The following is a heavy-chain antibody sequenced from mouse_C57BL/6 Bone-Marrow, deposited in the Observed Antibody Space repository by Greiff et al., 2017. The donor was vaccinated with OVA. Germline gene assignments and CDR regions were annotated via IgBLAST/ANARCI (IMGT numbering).Heavy chain of an antibody. CDR3: ARGVYYDYGYFDV. V-gene: IGHV5-17*01. CDR1: GFTFSDYG. D-gene: IGHD2-4*01. Sequence: EVHLVESGGGLVKPGGSLKLSCAASGFTFSDYGMHWVRQAPEKGLEWVAYISSGSSTIYYADTVKGRFTISRDNAKNTLFLQMTSLRSEDTAMYYCARGVYYDYGYFDVWGTGTTVTVSS. J-gene: IGHJ1*03. CDR2: ISSGSSTI.